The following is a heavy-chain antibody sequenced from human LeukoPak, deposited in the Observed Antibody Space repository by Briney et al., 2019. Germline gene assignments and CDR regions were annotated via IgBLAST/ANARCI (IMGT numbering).Heavy chain of an antibody. J-gene: IGHJ4*02. CDR2: IYTSGST. D-gene: IGHD2-2*01. V-gene: IGHV4-4*07. CDR1: GGSISSYY. Sequence: SKTLSLTCTVSGGSISSYYWSWIRQPAGKGLEWIGRIYTSGSTNNNPSLKSRVTMSVDTSKNQISLKLSSVTAADTAVYYCARDWAQHCSSTSCYGPFDYWGQGTLVTVSS. CDR3: ARDWAQHCSSTSCYGPFDY.